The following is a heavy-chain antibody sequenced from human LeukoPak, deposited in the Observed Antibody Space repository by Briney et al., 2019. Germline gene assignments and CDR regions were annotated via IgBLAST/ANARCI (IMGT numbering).Heavy chain of an antibody. CDR3: PRSQFDY. CDR1: GFPFSSYW. V-gene: IGHV3-74*03. Sequence: PGGSLRLSCEPSGFPFSSYWMLWVRHAPGKGLMWVARISGDGSINTYADFVRGRFTISRDNTKNILYLQMNSLKVEDTAIYFCPRSQFDYWGQGVLVTVSS. CDR2: ISGDGSIN. J-gene: IGHJ4*02.